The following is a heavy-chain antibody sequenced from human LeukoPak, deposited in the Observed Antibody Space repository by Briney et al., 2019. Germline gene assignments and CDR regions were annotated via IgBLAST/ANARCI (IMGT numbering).Heavy chain of an antibody. Sequence: NPGGSLRLSCAGSGFTFRSVAVSWVRQAPGKGLEWIGSIYYSGSTHYNPSLKSRVTISSDTSRNQFSLKLSSVTAADTAVYYCTRDLGNWDIDYWGQGTLVTVSS. CDR1: GFTFRSVAV. D-gene: IGHD7-27*01. J-gene: IGHJ4*02. V-gene: IGHV4-39*07. CDR3: TRDLGNWDIDY. CDR2: IYYSGST.